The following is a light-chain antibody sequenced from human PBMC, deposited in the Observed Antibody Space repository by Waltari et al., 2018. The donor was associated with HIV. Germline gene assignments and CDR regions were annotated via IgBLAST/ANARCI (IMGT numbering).Light chain of an antibody. CDR3: QAWDSDTPKV. Sequence: TASIPCSGDKLGDKYACWYQQKPGQSPVLVIYKDGKRPSGIPERFSGFNSGNTATLTISGTQAMDEADYYCQAWDSDTPKVFGGGTKLTVL. CDR1: KLGDKY. CDR2: KDG. J-gene: IGLJ2*01. V-gene: IGLV3-1*01.